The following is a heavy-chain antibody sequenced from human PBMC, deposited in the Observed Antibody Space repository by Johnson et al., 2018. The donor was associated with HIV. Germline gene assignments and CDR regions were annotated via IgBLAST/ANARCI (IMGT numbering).Heavy chain of an antibody. CDR1: GFTVSSKY. J-gene: IGHJ3*02. V-gene: IGHV3-53*01. CDR3: ARGEGAYCGGDCYYAFDI. Sequence: VQLVESGGGLIQPGGSLRLSCAASGFTVSSKYMSWVRQAPGKGLEWVSVIYTGGNAYYADSVKGRFTIPRHNSKNTLYLQVDSLRVEDTAVYYCARGEGAYCGGDCYYAFDIWGQGTMVTVSS. CDR2: IYTGGNA. D-gene: IGHD2-21*02.